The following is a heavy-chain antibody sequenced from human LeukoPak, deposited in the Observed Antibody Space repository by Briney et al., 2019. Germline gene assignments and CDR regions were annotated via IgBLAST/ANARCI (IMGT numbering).Heavy chain of an antibody. D-gene: IGHD5-18*01. Sequence: SETLSLTCAVYGGSFSGYYWSWIRQPPGKGLEWIGEINHSGSTNYNPSLKSRVTISVDTSKNQFSLRLTSVTAADTAVYYCARYSYGNYYFDYWGQGTLVTVSS. CDR3: ARYSYGNYYFDY. V-gene: IGHV4-34*01. CDR2: INHSGST. J-gene: IGHJ4*02. CDR1: GGSFSGYY.